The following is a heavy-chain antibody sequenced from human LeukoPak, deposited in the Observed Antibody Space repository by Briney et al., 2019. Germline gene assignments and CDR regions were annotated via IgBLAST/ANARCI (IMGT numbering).Heavy chain of an antibody. J-gene: IGHJ4*02. CDR1: GFSFSNYA. V-gene: IGHV3-23*01. Sequence: GSPRLSCATSGFSFSNYAMNWVRQAPGKGLQWVSSINGGGDRKYYADSVKGRFTISRDNSKNTLYLQMNSLRAEDTAVYYCAKRLFDYWGQGTLVTVSS. D-gene: IGHD5/OR15-5a*01. CDR3: AKRLFDY. CDR2: INGGGDRK.